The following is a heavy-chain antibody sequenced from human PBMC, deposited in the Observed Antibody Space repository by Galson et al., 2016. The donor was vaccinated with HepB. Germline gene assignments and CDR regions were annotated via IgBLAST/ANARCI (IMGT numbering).Heavy chain of an antibody. Sequence: SETLSLTCAVSGGSISSSNWWSWARQPPGKGLEWIGEIYHTGKTNYNPSLKSRATISIDKSKNQFSLNLSSVTAADTAVYYCAREGGPNGGYHLGYWGQGTRVTVSS. CDR3: AREGGPNGGYHLGY. CDR2: IYHTGKT. V-gene: IGHV4-4*02. D-gene: IGHD3-22*01. J-gene: IGHJ4*02. CDR1: GGSISSSNW.